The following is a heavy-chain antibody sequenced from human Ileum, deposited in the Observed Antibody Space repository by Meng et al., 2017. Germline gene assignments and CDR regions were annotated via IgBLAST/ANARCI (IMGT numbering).Heavy chain of an antibody. CDR2: ISYDGSNK. CDR3: ARDWPLDY. Sequence: GESLKISCAASGFTFSSYAMHWLRQAPGKGLEWVAVISYDGSNKYYADSVKGRFTICRDNSKNTLYLQMNSLGTEDTAVYYCARDWPLDYWGQGTLVTVSS. J-gene: IGHJ4*02. CDR1: GFTFSSYA. V-gene: IGHV3-30*01.